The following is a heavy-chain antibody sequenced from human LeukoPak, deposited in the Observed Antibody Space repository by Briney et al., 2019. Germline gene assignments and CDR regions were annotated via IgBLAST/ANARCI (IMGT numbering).Heavy chain of an antibody. CDR1: GGSFSGYY. J-gene: IGHJ4*02. Sequence: SETLSLTCAVYGGSFSGYYWSWIRQPPGKGLEWIGEINHSGSTNYNPSLKSRVTTSVDTSKNQFSLKLSSVTAADTAVYYCARGHGGGLDYWGQGTLVTVSS. CDR3: ARGHGGGLDY. V-gene: IGHV4-34*01. CDR2: INHSGST. D-gene: IGHD3-16*01.